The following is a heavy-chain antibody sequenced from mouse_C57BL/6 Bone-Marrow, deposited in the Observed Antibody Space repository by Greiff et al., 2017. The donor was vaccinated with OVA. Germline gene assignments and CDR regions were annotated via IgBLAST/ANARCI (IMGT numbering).Heavy chain of an antibody. J-gene: IGHJ2*01. CDR3: AKGWAYDYPYYFDY. Sequence: EVQLVESGGGLVKPGGSLKLSCAASGFTFSDYGMHWVRQAPEKGLEWVAYISSGSSTIYYADTVKGRFTISRDNAKNTLFLQMTSLRSEDTAMYYCAKGWAYDYPYYFDYWGQGTTLTVSS. CDR1: GFTFSDYG. V-gene: IGHV5-17*01. CDR2: ISSGSSTI. D-gene: IGHD2-4*01.